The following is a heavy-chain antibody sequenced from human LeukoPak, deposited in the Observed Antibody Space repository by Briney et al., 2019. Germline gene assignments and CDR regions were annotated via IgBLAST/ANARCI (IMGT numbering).Heavy chain of an antibody. Sequence: ASVKVSCKASGYTFTSYYMHWVRQAPGQGLEWMGIINPSGGSTSYAQKFQGRVTMTRNTSISTAYMELSSLRSEDTAVYYCARVSARWGRKAVAGTGFDYWGQGTLVTVSS. V-gene: IGHV1-46*01. D-gene: IGHD6-19*01. CDR3: ARVSARWGRKAVAGTGFDY. CDR1: GYTFTSYY. CDR2: INPSGGST. J-gene: IGHJ4*02.